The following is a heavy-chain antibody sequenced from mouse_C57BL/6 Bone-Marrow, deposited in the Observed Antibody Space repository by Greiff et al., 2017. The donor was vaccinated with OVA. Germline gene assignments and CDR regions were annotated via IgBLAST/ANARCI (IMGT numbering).Heavy chain of an antibody. Sequence: VQLQQSGPELVKPGASVKISCKASGYSFTGYYMHWVKQSSEKSLEWIGEINPSTGGTSYNQKFKGKATLTVDKSSSTAYMQLKSLTSEDSAVYYCARPHYYGSSYDFDDWGQGTTLTVSS. CDR3: ARPHYYGSSYDFDD. CDR2: INPSTGGT. V-gene: IGHV1-43*01. D-gene: IGHD1-1*01. J-gene: IGHJ2*01. CDR1: GYSFTGYY.